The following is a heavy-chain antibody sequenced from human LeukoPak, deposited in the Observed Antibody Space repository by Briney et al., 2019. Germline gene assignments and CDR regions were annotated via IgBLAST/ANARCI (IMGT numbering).Heavy chain of an antibody. J-gene: IGHJ6*03. CDR3: ASTRGYYYMDV. Sequence: ASVKVSCKASGYTFTSYAMNWVRQAPGQGLEWMGWINTNTGNPTYAPAFTGQFVFSLDTSVSTAYLEISSLTAEDTGVYYCASTRGYYYMDVWGKGTTVTVSS. CDR1: GYTFTSYA. V-gene: IGHV7-4-1*02. D-gene: IGHD5-24*01. CDR2: INTNTGNP.